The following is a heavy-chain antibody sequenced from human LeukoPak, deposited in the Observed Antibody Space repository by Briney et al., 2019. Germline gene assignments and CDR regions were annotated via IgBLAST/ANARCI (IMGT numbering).Heavy chain of an antibody. J-gene: IGHJ3*02. D-gene: IGHD2-2*02. CDR3: ARLGYCSSTSCYRGAFDI. CDR1: GGSISSYY. V-gene: IGHV4-59*08. Sequence: SETLSLTCTVSGGSISSYYWSWIRQPPGKGLEWIGYIYYSGSTNYNPPLKSRVTISVDTSKNQFSLKLSSVTAADTAVYYCARLGYCSSTSCYRGAFDIWGQGTMVTVSS. CDR2: IYYSGST.